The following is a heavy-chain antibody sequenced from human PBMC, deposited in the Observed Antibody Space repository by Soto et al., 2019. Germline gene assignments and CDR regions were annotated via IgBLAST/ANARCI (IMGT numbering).Heavy chain of an antibody. Sequence: PLVALFLTCSVSGGSFSSGSFYWRWIRQPPGNGLEWIGYIAYSGSTNYNPSLKSRVLISVDTSKNQFSLKLSSVTAADTAVYYCARWPNLFDPWVKGTPVPVSS. J-gene: IGHJ5*02. V-gene: IGHV4-61*01. CDR1: GGSFSSGSFY. CDR2: IAYSGST. CDR3: ARWPNLFDP.